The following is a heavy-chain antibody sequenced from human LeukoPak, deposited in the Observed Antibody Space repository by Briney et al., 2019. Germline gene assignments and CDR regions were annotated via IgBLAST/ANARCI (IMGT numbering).Heavy chain of an antibody. CDR2: VSYDGSNK. J-gene: IGHJ4*02. D-gene: IGHD1-26*01. Sequence: GGSLRLSCAACGFTFSSYAMHWVRQAPGKGLEWAAVVSYDGSNKYYANSVKGRFTISRDKSKNTLHLQMNSLRAEDTAIYYCARDTSFAVGATLDFWGQGTLVTVSS. CDR3: ARDTSFAVGATLDF. V-gene: IGHV3-30*04. CDR1: GFTFSSYA.